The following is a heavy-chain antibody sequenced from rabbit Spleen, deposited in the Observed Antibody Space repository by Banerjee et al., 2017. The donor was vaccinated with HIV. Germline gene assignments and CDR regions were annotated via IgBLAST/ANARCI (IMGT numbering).Heavy chain of an antibody. CDR2: IDPIFGST. CDR1: GFDFSSYG. J-gene: IGHJ4*01. Sequence: QLVESGGGLVTLGGSLKLSCKASGFDFSSYGVSWVRQGPGKGLEWIGYIDPIFGSTVYASWVNGRFTISRENPQNTLYLQLNSLTVADTATYFCVRAAGYGGYGDGHLWGTGNLV. CDR3: VRAAGYGGYGDGHL. D-gene: IGHD6-1*01. V-gene: IGHV1S7*01.